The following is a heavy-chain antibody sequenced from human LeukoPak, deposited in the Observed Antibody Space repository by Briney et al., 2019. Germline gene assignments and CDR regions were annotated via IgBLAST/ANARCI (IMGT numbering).Heavy chain of an antibody. V-gene: IGHV1-69*13. CDR3: ARDRAGYYYDSSGHLAYFDI. D-gene: IGHD3-22*01. J-gene: IGHJ3*02. Sequence: GASVKVSCKASGGTLSSYAISSVRQAPGQGLEWMGGIVPIFGTANYAQKFQGRVTITADESTSTAYMELSSLRSEDTAVYYCARDRAGYYYDSSGHLAYFDIWGQGTMVTVSS. CDR1: GGTLSSYA. CDR2: IVPIFGTA.